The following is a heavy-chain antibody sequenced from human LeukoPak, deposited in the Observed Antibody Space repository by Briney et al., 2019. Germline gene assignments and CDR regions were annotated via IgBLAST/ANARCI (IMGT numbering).Heavy chain of an antibody. CDR3: ARQVIAVAGTGSPRWFDP. Sequence: GESLKISCKGSGYSFTSYWIGWVRQMPGKGLEWMRIIYPGDSDTRYSPSFQGQVTISADKSISTAYLQWSSLKASDTAMYYCARQVIAVAGTGSPRWFDPWGQGTLVTVSS. CDR2: IYPGDSDT. J-gene: IGHJ5*02. V-gene: IGHV5-51*01. CDR1: GYSFTSYW. D-gene: IGHD6-19*01.